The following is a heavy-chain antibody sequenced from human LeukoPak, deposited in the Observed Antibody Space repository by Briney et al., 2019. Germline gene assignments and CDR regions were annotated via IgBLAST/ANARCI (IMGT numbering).Heavy chain of an antibody. CDR1: GYTFSSYG. D-gene: IGHD6-19*01. CDR3: ARPIAVAQYDS. CDR2: ISTYNGNT. V-gene: IGHV1-18*01. Sequence: ASVKVSCKASGYTFSSYGVTWVRQAPGQGLEWMGWISTYNGNTNYEQKFQGRVTMTTDTSTSTVYMELRSLRSDDTAVYYCARPIAVAQYDSWGQGTLVTVSS. J-gene: IGHJ4*02.